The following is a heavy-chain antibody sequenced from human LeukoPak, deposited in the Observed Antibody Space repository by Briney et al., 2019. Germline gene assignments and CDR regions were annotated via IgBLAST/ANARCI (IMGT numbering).Heavy chain of an antibody. V-gene: IGHV3-23*01. CDR1: GFTFSSYA. CDR3: ARNENSGWGYFDY. J-gene: IGHJ4*02. D-gene: IGHD5-12*01. CDR2: ISGSGGST. Sequence: GGSLRLSCAASGFTFSSYAMSWVRQAPGKGLEWVSAISGSGGSTYYVGSVKGRFTISRDNSKDTLYLQMNSLRAEDTAVYYCARNENSGWGYFDYWGQGTLVTVSS.